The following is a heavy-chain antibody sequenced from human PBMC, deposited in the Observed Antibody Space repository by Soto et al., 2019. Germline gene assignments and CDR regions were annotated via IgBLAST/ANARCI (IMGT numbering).Heavy chain of an antibody. J-gene: IGHJ4*02. CDR1: GGSISSGDYY. CDR3: ARDAYYYDSSGYSRGGYYFDY. D-gene: IGHD3-22*01. V-gene: IGHV4-30-4*01. Sequence: PSETLSLTCTVSGGSISSGDYYWSWIRQPPGKGLEWIGYIYYSGSTYYNPSLKSRVTISVDTSKNQFSLKLSSVTAADTAVYYCARDAYYYDSSGYSRGGYYFDYWGQGTLVTVS. CDR2: IYYSGST.